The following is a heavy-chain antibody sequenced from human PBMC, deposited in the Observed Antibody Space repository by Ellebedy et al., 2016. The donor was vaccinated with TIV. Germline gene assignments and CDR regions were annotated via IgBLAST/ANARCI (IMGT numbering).Heavy chain of an antibody. CDR1: AYTFSSYG. D-gene: IGHD2-21*02. CDR3: ARDRAYCGGDCYPTFDY. J-gene: IGHJ4*02. Sequence: AASAKVSCKASAYTFSSYGFSWVRQAPGQGLEWMGWISTYNGNSNYAQKLQVRVTITSDTSTSTAYMELRSRRSDDTAVYYCARDRAYCGGDCYPTFDYWGQGTLVTVSS. CDR2: ISTYNGNS. V-gene: IGHV1-18*01.